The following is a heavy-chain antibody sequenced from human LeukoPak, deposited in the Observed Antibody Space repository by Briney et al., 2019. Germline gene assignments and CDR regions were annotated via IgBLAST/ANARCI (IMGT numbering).Heavy chain of an antibody. Sequence: PSETLSLTCAVSGGPIIASYWSWIRQPPGKGLEWIGCIYHSGSTHYNPSLKSRLTISVDTSKNLFSLKLSSVTAADTAVYYCARQGGSSSPYYYYYMDVWGKGTTVTVSS. V-gene: IGHV4-59*08. CDR2: IYHSGST. D-gene: IGHD6-13*01. CDR1: GGPIIASY. J-gene: IGHJ6*03. CDR3: ARQGGSSSPYYYYYMDV.